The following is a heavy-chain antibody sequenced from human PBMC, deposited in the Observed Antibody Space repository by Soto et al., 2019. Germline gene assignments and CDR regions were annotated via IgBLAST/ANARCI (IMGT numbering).Heavy chain of an antibody. CDR1: GGSFSGYY. Sequence: SETLSLTCAVYGGSFSGYYWSWIRQPPGKGLEWIGEINHSGSTNYNQSLKSRVTISVDTSKNQFSLKLSSVTAADTAVYYCARGNYYYGSGSYYSVGHYYYGMDVWGQGTTVTVSS. D-gene: IGHD3-10*01. J-gene: IGHJ6*02. V-gene: IGHV4-34*01. CDR3: ARGNYYYGSGSYYSVGHYYYGMDV. CDR2: INHSGST.